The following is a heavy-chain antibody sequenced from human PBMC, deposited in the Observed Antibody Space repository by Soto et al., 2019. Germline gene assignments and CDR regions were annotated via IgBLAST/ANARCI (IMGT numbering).Heavy chain of an antibody. V-gene: IGHV4-30-4*02. CDR3: ARDLLDTTVDYYFDS. D-gene: IGHD4-17*01. CDR2: IYHSGSS. CDR1: GGSLSSGTYY. Sequence: SDTLSLTCTVSGGSLSSGTYYWSWIRQPPGKGLEWIGYIYHSGSSQSNPSLKSRVTISIDTSKNQFSLELRSVTAADTAVYYCARDLLDTTVDYYFDSWGPGRLVTVSS. J-gene: IGHJ4*02.